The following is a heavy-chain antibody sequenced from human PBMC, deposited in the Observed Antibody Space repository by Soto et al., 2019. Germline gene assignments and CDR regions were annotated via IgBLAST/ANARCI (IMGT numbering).Heavy chain of an antibody. CDR2: IYTSGST. CDR3: AREIQRYFDY. CDR1: GGSISSYY. Sequence: SETLSLTCSISGGSISSYYWSWIRQPAGKGLEWIGRIYTSGSTNHNPSLKSRATMSVDTSKNQFSLKLSSVTAADTAVYYCAREIQRYFDYWGQGTLVTVSS. J-gene: IGHJ4*02. D-gene: IGHD1-1*01. V-gene: IGHV4-4*07.